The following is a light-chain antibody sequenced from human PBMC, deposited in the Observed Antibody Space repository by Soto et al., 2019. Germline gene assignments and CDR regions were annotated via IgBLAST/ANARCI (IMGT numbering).Light chain of an antibody. J-gene: IGKJ3*01. CDR1: QTISTY. Sequence: EIQMTQSPSSLSASVGDRVTITCRASQTISTYLNWYQHKAGQAPKLLIYAASTLQSGVPSRFSGSGSGTNFSLTISSLQPEDFARYYCQQSYSVPLTFGPGTKVDIK. CDR2: AAS. V-gene: IGKV1-39*01. CDR3: QQSYSVPLT.